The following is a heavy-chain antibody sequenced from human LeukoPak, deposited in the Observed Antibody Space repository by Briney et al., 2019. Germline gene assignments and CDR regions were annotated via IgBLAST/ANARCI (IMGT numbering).Heavy chain of an antibody. CDR1: GFIFGDYY. Sequence: PGGSLRLSCVGSGFIFGDYYMSWIRRAPGKGLEWISYISSGGGTIYYGDSVKGRFTISRDNAKNSMYLQMDSLRDEDTAVYYCARDRYFEQWLGRGTWFDAWGQGTLVTVSS. CDR2: ISSGGGTI. CDR3: ARDRYFEQWLGRGTWFDA. J-gene: IGHJ5*02. D-gene: IGHD6-19*01. V-gene: IGHV3-11*01.